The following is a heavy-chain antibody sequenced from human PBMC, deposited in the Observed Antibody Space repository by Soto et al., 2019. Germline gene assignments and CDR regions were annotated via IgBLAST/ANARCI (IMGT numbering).Heavy chain of an antibody. J-gene: IGHJ6*02. Sequence: EVQLVESGGGLVQPGGSLRLSCAASGFTFSSYSMNWVRQAPGKGLEWVSYISSSSSTIYYADSVKGRFTISRDNAKNSLNLQKNRLRAEDTAVYYWATAVPAAPLWPYGMDVWGQGTTVTVSS. D-gene: IGHD2-2*01. CDR2: ISSSSSTI. CDR3: ATAVPAAPLWPYGMDV. CDR1: GFTFSSYS. V-gene: IGHV3-48*01.